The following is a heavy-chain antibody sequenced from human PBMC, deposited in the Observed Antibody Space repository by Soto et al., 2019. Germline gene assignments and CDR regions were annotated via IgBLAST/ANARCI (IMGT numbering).Heavy chain of an antibody. CDR2: INAGNGNT. Sequence: ASVKVSCKASGYTFTSYAMHWVRQAPGQRLEWMGWINAGNGNTKYSQKFQGRVTITRDTSASTAYMELSSLRSEDTAVYYCARTIWFGEHNWFDPWGQGTLVTSPQ. CDR3: ARTIWFGEHNWFDP. V-gene: IGHV1-3*01. J-gene: IGHJ5*02. D-gene: IGHD3-10*01. CDR1: GYTFTSYA.